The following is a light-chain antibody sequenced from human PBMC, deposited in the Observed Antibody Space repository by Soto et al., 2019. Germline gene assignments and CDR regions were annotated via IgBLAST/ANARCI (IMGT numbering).Light chain of an antibody. J-gene: IGLJ3*02. Sequence: QSVSIQPPSASGTPGQRVTISCSGSRSSVGSNYVYWYQQLPGTAPTLLIYRNTQRPSGVPDRVSGSKSGTSASLTISGLRSEDEADYYCAAWDDSLNAWVFGGGTKLTVL. CDR2: RNT. CDR1: RSSVGSNY. V-gene: IGLV1-47*01. CDR3: AAWDDSLNAWV.